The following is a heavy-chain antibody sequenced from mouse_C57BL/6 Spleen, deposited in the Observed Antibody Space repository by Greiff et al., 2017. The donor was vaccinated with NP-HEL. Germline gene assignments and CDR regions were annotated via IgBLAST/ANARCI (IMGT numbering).Heavy chain of an antibody. CDR2: IDPETGGT. D-gene: IGHD1-1*01. Sequence: QVQLQQSGAELVRPGASVTLSCKASGYTFTDYEMHWVKQTPVHGLGWIGAIDPETGGTAYNQKFKGKAILTADKSSSTAHMELRSLTSEDSAVYYCTRLLRGYWGQGTTLTVSS. V-gene: IGHV1-15*01. CDR3: TRLLRGY. J-gene: IGHJ2*01. CDR1: GYTFTDYE.